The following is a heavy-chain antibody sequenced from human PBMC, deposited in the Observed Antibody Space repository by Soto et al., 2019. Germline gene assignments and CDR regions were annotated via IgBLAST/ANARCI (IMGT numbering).Heavy chain of an antibody. Sequence: PVGSLRLSCASSVCTFSSYAMHCVRQAPGKWLEWVAVISYDGSNKYYADSVKGRFTISRDNSKNTLYLQMNSLRAEDTAVYYCARDYPNYYASSRYLTRNFEYWGQGTLVTLSS. D-gene: IGHD3-22*01. CDR1: VCTFSSYA. V-gene: IGHV3-30-3*01. CDR3: ARDYPNYYASSRYLTRNFEY. CDR2: ISYDGSNK. J-gene: IGHJ4*02.